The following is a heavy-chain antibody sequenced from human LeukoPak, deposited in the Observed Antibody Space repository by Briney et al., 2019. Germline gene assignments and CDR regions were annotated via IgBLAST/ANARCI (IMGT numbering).Heavy chain of an antibody. CDR2: IIPIFGTA. CDR1: GGTFSSYA. Sequence: SVTVSCKSSGGTFSSYAISWVRQPPGQGLEWMGGIIPIFGTANYAQKFQGRVTITADESTSTAYMELSSLRSEDTAVYYCAGVIVVHGIYYFDYWGQGTLVTVSS. V-gene: IGHV1-69*01. J-gene: IGHJ4*02. CDR3: AGVIVVHGIYYFDY. D-gene: IGHD1-26*01.